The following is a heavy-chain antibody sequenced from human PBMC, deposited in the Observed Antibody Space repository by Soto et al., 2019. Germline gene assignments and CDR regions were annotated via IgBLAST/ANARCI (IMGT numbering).Heavy chain of an antibody. CDR1: GYTFTSYA. CDR2: INAGNGNT. V-gene: IGHV1-3*05. J-gene: IGHJ5*02. CDR3: ARGAPGWFDP. D-gene: IGHD3-16*01. Sequence: QVQLVQSGAEEKKPGASVKVSCKASGYTFTSYAMHWVRQAPGQRLEWMGWINAGNGNTKYSQKFQGRVTITRDTAASTAYMELSSVRSEDTAVYCCARGAPGWFDPWGQGTLVTVSS.